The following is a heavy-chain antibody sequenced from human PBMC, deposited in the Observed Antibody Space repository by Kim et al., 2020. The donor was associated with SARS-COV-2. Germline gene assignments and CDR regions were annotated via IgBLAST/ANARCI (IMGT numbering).Heavy chain of an antibody. Sequence: SETLSLTCTVSGGSISSYYWSWIRQPAGKGLEWIGRIYTSGSTNYNPSLKSRVTMSVDTSKNQFSLKLSSVTAADTAVYYCARDFYQGVVVPAAQFYYYYYMDVWGKGTTVTVSS. D-gene: IGHD2-2*01. CDR3: ARDFYQGVVVPAAQFYYYYYMDV. J-gene: IGHJ6*03. V-gene: IGHV4-4*07. CDR1: GGSISSYY. CDR2: IYTSGST.